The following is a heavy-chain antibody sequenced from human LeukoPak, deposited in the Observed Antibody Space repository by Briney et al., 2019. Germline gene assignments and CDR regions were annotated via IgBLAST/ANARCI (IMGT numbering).Heavy chain of an antibody. V-gene: IGHV1-69-2*01. Sequence: ASVKISCKASGYTFTDYYMHWVQQAPGKGLEWMGRVDPEDGETIYAEKFQGRVTITADMSTDTAYMELSSLRSEDTAVYYCAPSQTSSSFGNWFDPWGQGTLVTVSS. CDR2: VDPEDGET. CDR1: GYTFTDYY. J-gene: IGHJ5*02. CDR3: APSQTSSSFGNWFDP. D-gene: IGHD6-13*01.